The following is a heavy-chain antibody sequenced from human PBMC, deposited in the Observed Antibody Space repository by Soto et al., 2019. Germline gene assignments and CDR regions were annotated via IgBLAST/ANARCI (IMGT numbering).Heavy chain of an antibody. CDR2: IYYSGST. J-gene: IGHJ5*02. CDR3: AKDRTNPWPNWFDP. CDR1: GGSISSYY. V-gene: IGHV4-59*12. D-gene: IGHD5-12*01. Sequence: SETLSLTCTVSGGSISSYYWSWIRQPPGKGLEWIGYIYYSGSTYYNPSLKSRVTISVDTSKNQLYLQMNSVTAEDTAVYYCAKDRTNPWPNWFDPWGQGTLVTVSS.